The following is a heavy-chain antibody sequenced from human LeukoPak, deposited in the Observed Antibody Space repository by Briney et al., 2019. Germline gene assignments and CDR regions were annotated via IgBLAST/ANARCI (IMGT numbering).Heavy chain of an antibody. CDR2: IWYDGSNK. V-gene: IGHV3-33*06. CDR1: GFTFSSYG. J-gene: IGHJ6*02. D-gene: IGHD5-12*01. CDR3: AKAGPRRANRYYYYYGMDV. Sequence: GGSLRLSCAASGFTFSSYGMHWVRQAPGKGLEWVAVIWYDGSNKYYADSVKGRFTISRDNSKNTLYLQMNSLRAEDTAVYYCAKAGPRRANRYYYYYGMDVWGQGTTVTVSS.